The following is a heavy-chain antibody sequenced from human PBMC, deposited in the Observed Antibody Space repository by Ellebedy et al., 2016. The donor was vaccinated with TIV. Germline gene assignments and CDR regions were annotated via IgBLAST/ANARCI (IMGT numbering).Heavy chain of an antibody. V-gene: IGHV3-15*01. CDR2: SKSKADCGAT. CDR3: TKNLRWEDEKDY. J-gene: IGHJ4*02. Sequence: GESLKISCVASGLIFKNAWVSWVRQAPGKGLEWVGRSKSKADCGATDFAAPVRGRFTISRDDSKDKLYLQMNSLKTEDTAVYYCTKNLRWEDEKDYWGQGTLVTVSS. D-gene: IGHD1-26*01. CDR1: GLIFKNAW.